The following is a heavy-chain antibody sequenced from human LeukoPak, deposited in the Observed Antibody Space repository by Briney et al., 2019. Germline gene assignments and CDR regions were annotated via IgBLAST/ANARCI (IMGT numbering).Heavy chain of an antibody. D-gene: IGHD3-22*01. V-gene: IGHV3-11*01. CDR3: ARIPYYYDSSGYYVDY. J-gene: IGHJ4*02. CDR1: GFTFSDYY. Sequence: GGSLRLSCAASGFTFSDYYMSWIRQAPGKGLEWVSYISSSGSTIYYADSVKGRFTISRDNAKNSLYLQMNSLRAEDTAVYYCARIPYYYDSSGYYVDYWGQGTLVTVSS. CDR2: ISSSGSTI.